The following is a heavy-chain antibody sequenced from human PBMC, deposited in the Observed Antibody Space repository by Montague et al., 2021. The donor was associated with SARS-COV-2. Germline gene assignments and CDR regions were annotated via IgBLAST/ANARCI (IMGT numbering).Heavy chain of an antibody. J-gene: IGHJ4*02. V-gene: IGHV3-7*01. D-gene: IGHD6-13*01. CDR3: ARDPVEQQQLVHSLDY. Sequence: SLRLSCAASGFTFSTYWMTWVRQAPGKGLEWVANIKQDGSAQYYVDSVXGRFTVSRDNAKKSLFLQMNSLRAEDTAVYFCARDPVEQQQLVHSLDYWGQGTLVIVSS. CDR2: IKQDGSAQ. CDR1: GFTFSTYW.